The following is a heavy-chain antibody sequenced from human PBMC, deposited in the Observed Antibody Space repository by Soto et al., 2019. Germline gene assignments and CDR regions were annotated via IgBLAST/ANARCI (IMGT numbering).Heavy chain of an antibody. Sequence: GGSLRLSCAASGFTFSSSWMHWVRQAPGKGLVWVSRINSDGSTSNYADSVRGRFTISRDNARNTLYLQMNSLRAEDTAMYYCARDLSSGGWWGGDYYYGMDVWGQGTTVTVSS. V-gene: IGHV3-74*01. CDR1: GFTFSSSW. CDR2: INSDGSTS. CDR3: ARDLSSGGWWGGDYYYGMDV. D-gene: IGHD6-19*01. J-gene: IGHJ6*02.